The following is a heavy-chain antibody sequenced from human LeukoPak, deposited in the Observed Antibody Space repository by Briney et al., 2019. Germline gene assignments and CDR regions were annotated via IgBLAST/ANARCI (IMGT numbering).Heavy chain of an antibody. J-gene: IGHJ4*02. CDR2: INHSGST. CDR3: ARVGGSSWSRGDY. D-gene: IGHD6-13*01. Sequence: SETLSLTCAVYGGCFSGYYWSWIRQPPGKGLEWIGEINHSGSTNYNPSLKSRVTISVDTSKNQFSLKLSSVTAADTAVYYCARVGGSSWSRGDYWGQGTLVTVSS. CDR1: GGCFSGYY. V-gene: IGHV4-34*01.